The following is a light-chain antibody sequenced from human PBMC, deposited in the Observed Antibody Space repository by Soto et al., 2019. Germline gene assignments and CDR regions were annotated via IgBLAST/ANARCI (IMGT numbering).Light chain of an antibody. J-gene: IGLJ1*01. CDR2: DVS. Sequence: QSVLTQPASVSGSPRQSITISCTGTSSDVGGYNYVSWYQQHPGKAPKLMIYDVSNRPSGVSNRFSGSKSGNTASLTISGLQAEDEADYYCSSYTSSSTYVFGTGTKVTAL. CDR3: SSYTSSSTYV. V-gene: IGLV2-14*01. CDR1: SSDVGGYNY.